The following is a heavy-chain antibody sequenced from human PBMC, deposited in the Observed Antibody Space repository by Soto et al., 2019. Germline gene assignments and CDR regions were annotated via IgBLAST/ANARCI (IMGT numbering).Heavy chain of an antibody. J-gene: IGHJ3*02. CDR3: AHLTRWGEGTPCDS. D-gene: IGHD3-16*01. CDR1: GFSLSTSGVG. V-gene: IGHV2-5*02. CDR2: IYWDDDK. Sequence: QITLKESGPTLVKPTQTLTLTCIFSGFSLSTSGVGVGWIRQSPGKALEWLALIYWDDDKRYSPSLKRRVTITKEISEKQEVLTITTMDPVDTGRFYCAHLTRWGEGTPCDSWGQGTTVTVSS.